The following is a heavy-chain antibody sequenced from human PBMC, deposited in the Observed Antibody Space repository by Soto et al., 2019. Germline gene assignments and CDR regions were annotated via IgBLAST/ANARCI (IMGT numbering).Heavy chain of an antibody. D-gene: IGHD3-10*01. CDR2: ISGSGGST. CDR1: GFTFSSYA. Sequence: GGSLRLSCAASGFTFSSYAMSWVRQAPGKGLEWVSAISGSGGSTYYADSVKGRFTISRDNSKKTLYLQMNSLRAEDTAVYYCAKDSGGHLYYYYGMDVCGQGTTVTVYS. V-gene: IGHV3-23*01. CDR3: AKDSGGHLYYYYGMDV. J-gene: IGHJ6*02.